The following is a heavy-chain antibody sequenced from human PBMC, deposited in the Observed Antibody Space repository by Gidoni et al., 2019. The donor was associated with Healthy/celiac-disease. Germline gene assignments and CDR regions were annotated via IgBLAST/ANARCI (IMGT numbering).Heavy chain of an antibody. Sequence: EVQLVQSGAEVKKPGESLRISCKGSGYSFTTYLISWLRQMPGKGLEWMGRIDPSDSYTNYSPSFQGHVTISADKSISTAYLQWSSLKASDTAMYYCARADYYDSSGPGGESDAFDIWGQGTMVTVSS. CDR2: IDPSDSYT. CDR1: GYSFTTYL. D-gene: IGHD3-22*01. J-gene: IGHJ3*02. V-gene: IGHV5-10-1*03. CDR3: ARADYYDSSGPGGESDAFDI.